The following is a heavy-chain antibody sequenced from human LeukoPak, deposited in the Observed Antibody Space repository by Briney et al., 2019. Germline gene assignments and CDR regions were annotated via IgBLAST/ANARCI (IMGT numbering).Heavy chain of an antibody. J-gene: IGHJ3*02. CDR1: GGSITSYY. D-gene: IGHD3-10*01. Sequence: SETLSLTCTVSGGSITSYYWSWIRQPPGKGLEWIGYIYYSGNTNYNPSLKSRVTISVDTSKNQFSLKLSSVTAADTAVYYCARRARGAKFGSGAFDIWGQGTMVTVSS. CDR3: ARRARGAKFGSGAFDI. V-gene: IGHV4-59*08. CDR2: IYYSGNT.